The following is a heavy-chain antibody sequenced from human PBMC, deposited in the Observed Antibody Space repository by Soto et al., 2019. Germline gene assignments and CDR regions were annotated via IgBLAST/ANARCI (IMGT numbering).Heavy chain of an antibody. Sequence: GASVKVSCKASGGTFSSYAISWVRQAPGQGLEWMGGIIPIFGTANYAQKFQGRVTITADESTSTAYMELSSLRSEDTAVYYCARGRGSVADYYYYGMDVWGQGTTVTVSS. CDR2: IIPIFGTA. D-gene: IGHD6-19*01. CDR1: GGTFSSYA. V-gene: IGHV1-69*13. J-gene: IGHJ6*02. CDR3: ARGRGSVADYYYYGMDV.